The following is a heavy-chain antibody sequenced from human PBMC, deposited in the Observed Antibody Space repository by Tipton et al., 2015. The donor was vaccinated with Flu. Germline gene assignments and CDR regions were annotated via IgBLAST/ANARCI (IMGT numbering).Heavy chain of an antibody. Sequence: QSGAEVKKPGASVKVSCKASGYTFTSYDINWVRQATGQGLEWMGWMNPNSGNTGYAQKFQGRVTMTRNTSISTAYMELSSLRSEDPAVYYCARAPGPVVRGVSYYYYMDVWGKGPPVTVSS. CDR1: GYTFTSYD. J-gene: IGHJ6*03. V-gene: IGHV1-8*01. CDR2: MNPNSGNT. CDR3: ARAPGPVVRGVSYYYYMDV. D-gene: IGHD3-10*01.